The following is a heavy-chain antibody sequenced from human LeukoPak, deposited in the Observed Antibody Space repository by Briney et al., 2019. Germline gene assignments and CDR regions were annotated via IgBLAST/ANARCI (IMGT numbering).Heavy chain of an antibody. Sequence: EASVKVSCKASGYTFTSYYMHWVRQAPGQGLEWMGIINPSGGSTSYAQKFQGRVTMTRDMSTSTVYMELSSLRSEDTAVYYCARQKGRMVRGVIHYNYYMDVWGKGTTVTVSS. J-gene: IGHJ6*03. CDR3: ARQKGRMVRGVIHYNYYMDV. V-gene: IGHV1-46*01. CDR2: INPSGGST. CDR1: GYTFTSYY. D-gene: IGHD3-10*01.